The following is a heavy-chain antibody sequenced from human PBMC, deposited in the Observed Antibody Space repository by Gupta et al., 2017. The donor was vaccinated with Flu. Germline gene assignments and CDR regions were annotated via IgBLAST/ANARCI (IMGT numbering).Heavy chain of an antibody. CDR3: ARGRISIAVAEDNWFDP. Sequence: QVQLVESGGGVVQPGRSLILSCAPSGFTFSTYGMHWVRQGPGKGLEWVAGIWYDGSNKYYADSVKGRFTISRDNSKNTLYLQMNSLRAEDTAVYYCARGRISIAVAEDNWFDPWGQGTLVTVSS. V-gene: IGHV3-33*01. J-gene: IGHJ5*02. CDR1: GFTFSTYG. CDR2: IWYDGSNK. D-gene: IGHD6-19*01.